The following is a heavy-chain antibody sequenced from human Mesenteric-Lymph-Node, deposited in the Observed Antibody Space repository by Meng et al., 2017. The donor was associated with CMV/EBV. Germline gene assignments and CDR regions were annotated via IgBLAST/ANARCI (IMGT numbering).Heavy chain of an antibody. CDR3: ARGSSYDILTGYFDY. J-gene: IGHJ4*02. D-gene: IGHD3-9*01. Sequence: VHVHQWGAGLLKPSGGMSVTFAGYGGAFSGYDWNWIRQSPEKGLEWIGEINHSGSTTYNPSFTSRIIISVDTSTNQISLNMSSVTAADTAVYYCARGSSYDILTGYFDYWGQGALVTVSS. V-gene: IGHV4-34*01. CDR1: GGAFSGYD. CDR2: INHSGST.